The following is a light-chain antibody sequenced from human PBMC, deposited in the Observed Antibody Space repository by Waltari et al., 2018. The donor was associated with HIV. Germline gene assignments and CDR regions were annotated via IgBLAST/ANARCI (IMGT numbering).Light chain of an antibody. V-gene: IGLV2-8*01. Sequence: QSALTQPPSASGSPGQSVTISCTGTSSAIGNSDYAPWYQQHPRKAPKLIISEVNKRASGVPDRFSGSKSGNTASLTVSGLQAEDEADYYCSSDVPTKNFCVLFGGGTKLTVL. CDR3: SSDVPTKNFCVL. CDR1: SSAIGNSDY. J-gene: IGLJ2*01. CDR2: EVN.